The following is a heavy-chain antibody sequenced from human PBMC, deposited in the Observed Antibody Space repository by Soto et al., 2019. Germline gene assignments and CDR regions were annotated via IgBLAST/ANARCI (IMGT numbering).Heavy chain of an antibody. CDR1: GFTFSSYG. V-gene: IGHV3-30*18. Sequence: HPGGSLRLSCAASGFTFSSYGMHWVRQAPGKGLEWVAVISYDGSNKFYAVSLRCRFTISRDNSKNPLFLQLNSLRVEDTVLYYCAKDFFFDFLTGQTLANYYYYGMDVWGQGTTVTVSS. CDR3: AKDFFFDFLTGQTLANYYYYGMDV. D-gene: IGHD3-9*01. CDR2: ISYDGSNK. J-gene: IGHJ6*02.